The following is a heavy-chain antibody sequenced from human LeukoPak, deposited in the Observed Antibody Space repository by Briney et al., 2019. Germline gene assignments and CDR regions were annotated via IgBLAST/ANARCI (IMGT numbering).Heavy chain of an antibody. CDR1: GFTVSSNY. CDR2: IYSGGST. CDR3: ASPGEGSGSYYGSYYMDV. J-gene: IGHJ6*03. D-gene: IGHD3-10*01. V-gene: IGHV3-53*01. Sequence: GGSLRLSCAASGFTVSSNYMSWVRQAPGKGLGWVSVIYSGGSTYYADSVKGRFTISRDNSKNTLYLQMNSLRAEDTSVYYCASPGEGSGSYYGSYYMDVWGKGTTVTVSS.